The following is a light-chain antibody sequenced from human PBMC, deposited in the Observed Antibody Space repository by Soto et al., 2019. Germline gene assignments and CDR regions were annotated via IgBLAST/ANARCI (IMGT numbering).Light chain of an antibody. J-gene: IGLJ2*01. CDR1: SSIIGSNT. V-gene: IGLV1-44*01. CDR3: AAWDDRLKGPMV. Sequence: QSVLTQAPSASGTPGQRVTISCSGSSSIIGSNTVNWYQQLPGMAPKLLIYANNQRPSGVPDRFSGSKSGTSASLAISGLQSEDEADYYCAAWDDRLKGPMVFGGGTKLTVL. CDR2: ANN.